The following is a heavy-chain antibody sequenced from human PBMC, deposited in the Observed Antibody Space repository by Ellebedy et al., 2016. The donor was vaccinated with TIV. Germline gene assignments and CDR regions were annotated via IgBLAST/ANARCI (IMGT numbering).Heavy chain of an antibody. J-gene: IGHJ6*02. CDR2: INSNGSNT. CDR3: ARDEGTVTTLYYNGLDV. V-gene: IGHV3-74*01. CDR1: GFTFSRFW. D-gene: IGHD4-11*01. Sequence: GESLNISCQASGFTFSRFWMHSVRQAPGKGLVWVSHINSNGSNTNYADSVKGRFTISRDNAKNTLYLQMNSLRAEDTAVYYCARDEGTVTTLYYNGLDVWGQGTTVIVSS.